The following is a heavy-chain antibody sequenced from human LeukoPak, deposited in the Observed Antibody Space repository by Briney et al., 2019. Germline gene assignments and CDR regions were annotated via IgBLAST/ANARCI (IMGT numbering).Heavy chain of an antibody. Sequence: GGSLRLSCAASGFTVSSNYMSWVRQAPGKGLEWVSVIYSGGSTYYADSVKGRFTISRDSSKNTLYLQMNSLRAEDTAVYYCARDPIIAAAGTDYYYGMDVWGQGTTVTVSS. CDR3: ARDPIIAAAGTDYYYGMDV. D-gene: IGHD6-13*01. J-gene: IGHJ6*02. CDR1: GFTVSSNY. V-gene: IGHV3-66*01. CDR2: IYSGGST.